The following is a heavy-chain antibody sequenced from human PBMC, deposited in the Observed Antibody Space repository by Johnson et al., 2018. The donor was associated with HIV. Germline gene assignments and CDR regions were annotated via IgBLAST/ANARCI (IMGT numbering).Heavy chain of an antibody. CDR1: GFTFSSYA. J-gene: IGHJ3*02. CDR2: ISYDGSNI. CDR3: AKVDGSGTWGAFDI. Sequence: QVQLVESGGGVVQPGSSLRLSCAASGFTFSSYALHWVRQAPGKGLEWVALISYDGSNIYYADSVKGRFTISRDNSKNTLYLQMNSLRAEDTAVYYCAKVDGSGTWGAFDIWGQGTMVTVSS. D-gene: IGHD3-10*01. V-gene: IGHV3-30-3*01.